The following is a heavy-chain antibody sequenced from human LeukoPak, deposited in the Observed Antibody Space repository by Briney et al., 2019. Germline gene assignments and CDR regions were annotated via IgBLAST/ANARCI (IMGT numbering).Heavy chain of an antibody. J-gene: IGHJ5*01. CDR2: MNPNSGNT. CDR1: GYTFTNYD. Sequence: GASVKVSCKASGYTFTNYDINWVRQATGQGLEWMGWMNPNSGNTGYAQKFQGRVTMTRSTAISTAYMELSSLRSEDTAVYYCATGVAVVASTDSWGQGTLVTVSS. CDR3: ATGVAVVASTDS. D-gene: IGHD2-15*01. V-gene: IGHV1-8*01.